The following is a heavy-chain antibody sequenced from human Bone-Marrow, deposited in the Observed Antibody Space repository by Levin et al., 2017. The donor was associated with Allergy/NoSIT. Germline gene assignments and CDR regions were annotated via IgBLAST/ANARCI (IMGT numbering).Heavy chain of an antibody. D-gene: IGHD2-2*01. J-gene: IGHJ4*01. V-gene: IGHV3-74*01. Sequence: PAGGSLRLSCAASGFTFSTYWMYWVRQAPGKGLVWVSLINGDGSATTYAASVKGRSTISRDNALRTLYLQMNSLGVEDTAVYSCARPRSTTCRGFDYWGQGTLVTVSS. CDR2: INGDGSAT. CDR1: GFTFSTYW. CDR3: ARPRSTTCRGFDY.